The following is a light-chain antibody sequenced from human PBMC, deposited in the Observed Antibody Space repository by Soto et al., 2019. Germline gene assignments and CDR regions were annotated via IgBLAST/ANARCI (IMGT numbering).Light chain of an antibody. V-gene: IGKV1-6*01. CDR3: LQDYHYPRT. CDR2: AAS. CDR1: QGISTE. J-gene: IGKJ2*01. Sequence: AIQMTQSPSSLSASVGDRVTITCRASQGISTELAWYQQKAGKAPQLLIYAASSLQSGVPSRFSGSGSGTDFTLTISSLQPEDFATYYCLQDYHYPRTFGQGTKLEIK.